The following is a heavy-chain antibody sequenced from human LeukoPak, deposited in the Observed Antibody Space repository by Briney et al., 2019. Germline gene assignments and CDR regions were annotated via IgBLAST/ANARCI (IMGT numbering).Heavy chain of an antibody. CDR1: GGSITSYF. J-gene: IGHJ4*02. D-gene: IGHD1-1*01. CDR3: ARAVNWECRYDY. CDR2: VYSSGSN. Sequence: PSETLSLTCTVSGGSITSYFWNWIRQPPGKGLEWIGHVYSSGSNNYNPYLKSRVTISKDTSKNQVSLKLISVTPADTAVYYCARAVNWECRYDYWGQGTLVTVSS. V-gene: IGHV4-59*01.